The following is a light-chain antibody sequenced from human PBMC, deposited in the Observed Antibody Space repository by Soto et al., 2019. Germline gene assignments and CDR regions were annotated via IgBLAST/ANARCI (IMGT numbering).Light chain of an antibody. V-gene: IGKV3-11*01. Sequence: EIVLAQSPATLSLSPGERATLSCRASQTVFSYLAWYQHKPGQAPRLLIYDASNRATGIPPRFSGSGSGTDFTLTISSLEPEDFAVYYCQLRSMITFGQGTRLEIK. CDR1: QTVFSY. CDR2: DAS. CDR3: QLRSMIT. J-gene: IGKJ5*01.